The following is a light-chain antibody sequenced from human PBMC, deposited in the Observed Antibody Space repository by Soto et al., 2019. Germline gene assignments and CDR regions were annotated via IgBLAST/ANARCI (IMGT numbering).Light chain of an antibody. V-gene: IGLV2-8*01. CDR1: NSDVGGYNY. Sequence: QSALTQPPSASGSPGQSVAISCTGTNSDVGGYNYVSWYQHHPGKAPKLMIYEVNRRPSGVPDRFSGSKSGNTASLTVSGLQAEDEADYYCSSYAGSDNYVFGTGTKVTVL. J-gene: IGLJ1*01. CDR2: EVN. CDR3: SSYAGSDNYV.